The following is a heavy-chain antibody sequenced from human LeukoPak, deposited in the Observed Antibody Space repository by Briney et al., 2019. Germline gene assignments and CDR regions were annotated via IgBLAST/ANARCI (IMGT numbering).Heavy chain of an antibody. Sequence: SETLSLTCTVSGGSISSSSYYWSWLRQPPGKGLEWIAYIYYSGSTNYNPSLKSRVTISVDTSKNQFSLKLSSVTAADTAVYYCARGESQSSLYNWFDPWGQGTLVTVSS. V-gene: IGHV4-61*01. CDR3: ARGESQSSLYNWFDP. J-gene: IGHJ5*02. CDR1: GGSISSSSYY. CDR2: IYYSGST.